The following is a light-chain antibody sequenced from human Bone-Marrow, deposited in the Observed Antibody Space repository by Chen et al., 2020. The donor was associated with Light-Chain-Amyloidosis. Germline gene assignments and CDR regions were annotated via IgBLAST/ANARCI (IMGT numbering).Light chain of an antibody. CDR3: AAWDDSLPGPV. CDR2: DNN. V-gene: IGLV1-44*01. CDR1: SSNVGGNS. Sequence: SVMTQPPSASGPPGQSVIISCSGGSSNVGGNSVNWYQQFPGAAPRLLIYDNNQRPSGVPDRFSASKTWTSASLAIRGLQSDDEADYYCAAWDDSLPGPVFGGGTKLTVL. J-gene: IGLJ3*02.